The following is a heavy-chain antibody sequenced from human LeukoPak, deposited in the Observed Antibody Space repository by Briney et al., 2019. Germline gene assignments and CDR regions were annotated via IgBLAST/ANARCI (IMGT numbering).Heavy chain of an antibody. J-gene: IGHJ5*02. D-gene: IGHD3-22*01. Sequence: SETLSLTCTVSGYFISDGYYWGWIRQPPGRGLEWIGYIYYSGSTNYNPSLKSRVTISVDASKNQFSLKVSSVTAADTAVHYCARGESSASNWFDPWGQGTLVTVSS. CDR2: IYYSGST. V-gene: IGHV4-61*08. CDR1: GYFISDGYY. CDR3: ARGESSASNWFDP.